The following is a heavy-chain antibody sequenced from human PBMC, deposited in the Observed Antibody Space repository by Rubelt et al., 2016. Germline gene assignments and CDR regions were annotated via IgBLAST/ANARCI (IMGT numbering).Heavy chain of an antibody. CDR3: ARGWGYSNNGEISDAFGI. Sequence: QVQLQESGPGLVKPSQTLSLTCTVSGGSISSYYWTWIRQPPGKGLEWIGYMSQSGTTYYNPSLKSRATLSLDRSKNHLSLSRGSVTATYTAVYYWARGWGYSNNGEISDAFGIWGQGTMVTVAS. V-gene: IGHV4-59*01. CDR2: MSQSGTT. J-gene: IGHJ3*02. CDR1: GGSISSYY. D-gene: IGHD5-12*01.